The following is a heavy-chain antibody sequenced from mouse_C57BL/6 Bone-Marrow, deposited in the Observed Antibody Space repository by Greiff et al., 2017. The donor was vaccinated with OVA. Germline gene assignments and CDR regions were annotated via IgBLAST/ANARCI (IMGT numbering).Heavy chain of an antibody. Sequence: EVKLQESGGGLVQPGGSLKLSCAASGFTFSDYGMAWVRQAPRKGPEWVAFISNLAYSIYYADTVTGRFTISREKEKNTLNMEKSSLRSEDTAMYDCERFSNYYYAMDDWGKGTSVTVAS. V-gene: IGHV5-15*01. CDR2: ISNLAYSI. J-gene: IGHJ4*01. CDR1: GFTFSDYG. CDR3: ERFSNYYYAMDD. D-gene: IGHD4-1*02.